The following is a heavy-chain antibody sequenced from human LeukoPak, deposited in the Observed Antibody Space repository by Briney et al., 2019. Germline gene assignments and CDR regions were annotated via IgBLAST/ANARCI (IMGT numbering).Heavy chain of an antibody. CDR2: IKQDGSEK. Sequence: GGSLRLSCAASGFTFSSYWMSWVRQAPGKGLEWVANIKQDGSEKYYVDSVKGRFTISRDNAKNSLYLQMNSLRAEDTAVYYCARALIVGATGEYYLDYWDQGTLVTVSS. CDR1: GFTFSSYW. CDR3: ARALIVGATGEYYLDY. J-gene: IGHJ4*02. V-gene: IGHV3-7*03. D-gene: IGHD1-26*01.